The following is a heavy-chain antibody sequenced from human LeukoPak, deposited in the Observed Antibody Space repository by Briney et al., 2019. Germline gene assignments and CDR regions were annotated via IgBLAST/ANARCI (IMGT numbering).Heavy chain of an antibody. V-gene: IGHV1-8*01. CDR2: MNPNSGNT. D-gene: IGHD2-2*01. CDR1: GYTFTSYD. J-gene: IGHJ6*02. Sequence: ASVKVSCTASGYTFTSYDINWVRQATGQGLEWMGWMNPNSGNTGYAQKFQGRVTMTRNTSISTAYMELSSLRSEDTAVYYCARRYCSSTSCYYYYYYGMDVWGQGTTVTVSS. CDR3: ARRYCSSTSCYYYYYYGMDV.